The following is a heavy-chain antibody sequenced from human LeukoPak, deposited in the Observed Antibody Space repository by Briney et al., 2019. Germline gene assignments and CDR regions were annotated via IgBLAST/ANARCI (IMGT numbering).Heavy chain of an antibody. J-gene: IGHJ4*02. D-gene: IGHD6-19*01. CDR2: MNPHSGNT. CDR1: GGTFSSYA. CDR3: VSGWYRSFDY. V-gene: IGHV1-8*02. Sequence: ASVKVSCKASGGTFSSYAINWVRQATGQGLEWMGWMNPHSGNTGYAQKFQGRVTMTMNTSMSTAYMELSSLRTEETAVYYCVSGWYRSFDYWGQGSLVTVSS.